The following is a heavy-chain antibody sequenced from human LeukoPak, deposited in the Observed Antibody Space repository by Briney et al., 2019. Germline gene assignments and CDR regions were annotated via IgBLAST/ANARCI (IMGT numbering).Heavy chain of an antibody. CDR2: INTNTGNP. V-gene: IGHV7-4-1*02. CDR1: GYTFTTYA. CDR3: ARAEGLRDSSGSYYEYRGFEI. Sequence: ASVKVSCKASGYTFTTYAMNWVRQAPGQGLEWMGWINTNTGNPTYAQGFTGRFVFSLDTSVSTAYLQISSLRAEDTAVYYCARAEGLRDSSGSYYEYRGFEIWGQGTMVTVSS. D-gene: IGHD3-22*01. J-gene: IGHJ3*02.